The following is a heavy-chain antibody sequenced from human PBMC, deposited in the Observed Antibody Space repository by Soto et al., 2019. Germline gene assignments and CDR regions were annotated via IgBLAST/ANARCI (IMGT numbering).Heavy chain of an antibody. D-gene: IGHD3-22*01. CDR2: IYSSGYT. V-gene: IGHV4-61*09. CDR3: ARGGDSSGYYYASDY. Sequence: LTCTVSGASISSGIHYWSWIRQPAGKGLEWIGHIYSSGYTNYKPSLKSRVTMSVDASKNQFSLKLRSVTAADTAVYYCARGGDSSGYYYASDYWGPGTLVTVSS. J-gene: IGHJ4*02. CDR1: GASISSGIHY.